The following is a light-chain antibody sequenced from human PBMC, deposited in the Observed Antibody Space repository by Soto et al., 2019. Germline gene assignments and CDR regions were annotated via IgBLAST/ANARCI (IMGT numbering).Light chain of an antibody. CDR1: QSVSSY. CDR2: DAS. Sequence: ETVLTPSPDTLSLSPGERATLSCRASQSVSSYLAWYQQKPGQAPRLLIYDASNRATGIPARFSGSGSGTDFTLTISSLEPEDFAVYYCQQRSNWPITFGQGTRLE. V-gene: IGKV3-11*01. CDR3: QQRSNWPIT. J-gene: IGKJ5*01.